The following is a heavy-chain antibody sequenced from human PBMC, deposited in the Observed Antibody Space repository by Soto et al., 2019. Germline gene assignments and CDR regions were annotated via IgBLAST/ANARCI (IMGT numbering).Heavy chain of an antibody. Sequence: PSETLSLTCAVYGGSFSGYYWSWIRQPPGKGLEWIGEINHSGSTNYNPSLKSRVTISVDTSKNQFSLKLSSVTAADTAVYYCARGGAGIRVYYYYGMDVWGQGTTVTVYS. J-gene: IGHJ6*02. V-gene: IGHV4-34*01. CDR1: GGSFSGYY. CDR3: ARGGAGIRVYYYYGMDV. D-gene: IGHD1-1*01. CDR2: INHSGST.